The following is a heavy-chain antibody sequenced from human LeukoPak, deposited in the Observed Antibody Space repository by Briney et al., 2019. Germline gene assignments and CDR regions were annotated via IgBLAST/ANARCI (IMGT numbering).Heavy chain of an antibody. CDR2: ISCDGSNK. V-gene: IGHV3-30-3*01. J-gene: IGHJ6*03. CDR1: GFTFSSYA. D-gene: IGHD1-1*01. CDR3: ARDLLDLVYYYMDV. Sequence: PGRSLRLSCAASGFTFSSYAMHWVRQAPGKGLEWVAVISCDGSNKYYADSVKGRFTISRDNSKNTLYLQMNSLRAEDTAVYYCARDLLDLVYYYMDVWGKGTTVTVSS.